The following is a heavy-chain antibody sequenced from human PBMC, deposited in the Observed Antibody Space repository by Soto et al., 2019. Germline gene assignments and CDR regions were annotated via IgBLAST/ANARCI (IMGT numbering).Heavy chain of an antibody. Sequence: PGGSLRLSCAASGFTFSSYSMNWVRQAPGKGLEWVSSISSSSSYIYYADSVKGRFTISRDNAKNSLYLQMNSLRAEDTAVYYCARGYSGGGSSSKFDYWGQGTLVTVSS. J-gene: IGHJ4*02. D-gene: IGHD6-6*01. CDR1: GFTFSSYS. CDR2: ISSSSSYI. V-gene: IGHV3-21*01. CDR3: ARGYSGGGSSSKFDY.